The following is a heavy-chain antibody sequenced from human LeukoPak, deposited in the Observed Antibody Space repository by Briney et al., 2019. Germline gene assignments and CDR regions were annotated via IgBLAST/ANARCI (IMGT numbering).Heavy chain of an antibody. D-gene: IGHD5-12*01. V-gene: IGHV3-43*01. CDR2: INWDGGST. Sequence: GGSLRLSCAASGFTFEDHTMHWIRQAPGKGLEWVSLINWDGGSTYYADSVKGRFTISRDNSKNSLYLQMNSLRIEDTALYYCAKDSGSSSGYESWFDPWGQGTLVTVSS. CDR1: GFTFEDHT. J-gene: IGHJ5*02. CDR3: AKDSGSSSGYESWFDP.